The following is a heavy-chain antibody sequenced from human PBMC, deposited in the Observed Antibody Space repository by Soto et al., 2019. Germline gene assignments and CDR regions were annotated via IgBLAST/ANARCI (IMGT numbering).Heavy chain of an antibody. CDR3: ARDQYDILNGPNY. D-gene: IGHD3-9*01. V-gene: IGHV3-48*01. CDR2: ISSSSSTI. J-gene: IGHJ4*02. Sequence: GGSLRLSCAASGFTFSSYSMNWVRQAPEKGLEWVSYISSSSSTIYYADSVKGRFTISRDNSKSTLYLQMNGLRPEDAAVYYCARDQYDILNGPNYWGQGTLVTVSS. CDR1: GFTFSSYS.